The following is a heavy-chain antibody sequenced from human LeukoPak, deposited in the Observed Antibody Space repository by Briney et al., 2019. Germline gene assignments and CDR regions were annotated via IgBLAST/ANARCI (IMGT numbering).Heavy chain of an antibody. CDR1: GFTFDDYA. CDR2: ISWNSGSI. V-gene: IGHV3-9*01. CDR3: AKGMARFGYGALLDY. D-gene: IGHD4/OR15-4a*01. J-gene: IGHJ4*02. Sequence: GGSLRLSCAASGFTFDDYAMHWVRQAPGKGLEWVSGISWNSGSIGYADSVKGRFTISRDNSKNTQYLQMNSLRTEDTAVYYCAKGMARFGYGALLDYWGQGTLVTVSS.